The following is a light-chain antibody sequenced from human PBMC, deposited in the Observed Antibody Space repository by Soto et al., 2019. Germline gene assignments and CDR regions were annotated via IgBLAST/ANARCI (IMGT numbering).Light chain of an antibody. V-gene: IGKV3-15*01. CDR3: QQYGTSPFT. CDR2: GAA. J-gene: IGKJ3*01. Sequence: EIAMTQSPATLSVSPGERVTLSCRASQSVSSNLAWYQQKPGQAPRLLIYGAATRATGIPARFSGSGSGTDFTLTISRLEPEDFAVYYCQQYGTSPFTFGPGTKVDIK. CDR1: QSVSSN.